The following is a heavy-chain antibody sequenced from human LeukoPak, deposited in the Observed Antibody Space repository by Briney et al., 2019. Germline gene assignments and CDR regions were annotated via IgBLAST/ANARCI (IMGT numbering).Heavy chain of an antibody. D-gene: IGHD5-18*01. V-gene: IGHV4-31*03. CDR1: GGSISSGGYY. Sequence: SETLSLTCTVSGGSISSGGYYWSWLRQHPGKGLEWIGYIYYSGSTYYNPSLKSRVTISVDTSKNQFSLKLSSVTAADTAVYYCARAPQYSYGSGYFDYWGQGTLVTVSS. CDR3: ARAPQYSYGSGYFDY. CDR2: IYYSGST. J-gene: IGHJ4*02.